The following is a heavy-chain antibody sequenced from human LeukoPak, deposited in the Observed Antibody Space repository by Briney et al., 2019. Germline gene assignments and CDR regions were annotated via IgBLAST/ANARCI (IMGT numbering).Heavy chain of an antibody. CDR3: ARTRGLTRFLVAGAIDC. CDR2: IYSGGST. J-gene: IGHJ4*02. Sequence: GGSLRLSCEASGFTVTSNHMSWVRQAPGKGLEWVSIIYSGGSTYYADSVTGRFTISRDYSRNTLYLQMNTLRAEDTGVYYCARTRGLTRFLVAGAIDCWGQGTLVTVSS. D-gene: IGHD6-19*01. V-gene: IGHV3-66*01. CDR1: GFTVTSNH.